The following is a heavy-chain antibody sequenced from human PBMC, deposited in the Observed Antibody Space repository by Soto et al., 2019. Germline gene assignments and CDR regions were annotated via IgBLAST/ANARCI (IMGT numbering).Heavy chain of an antibody. CDR2: IIPILRIA. CDR1: GGTFSSYT. J-gene: IGHJ4*02. Sequence: QVQLVQSGAEVKKPGSSVKVSCKASGGTFSSYTISWVRQAPGQGLEWMGRIIPILRIANYAQKFQGRVTITADKPTRTASMELSSLGSEHTPVYYCPYHYDPSIDWGQGTLVTVSS. D-gene: IGHD3-22*01. V-gene: IGHV1-69*02. CDR3: PYHYDPSID.